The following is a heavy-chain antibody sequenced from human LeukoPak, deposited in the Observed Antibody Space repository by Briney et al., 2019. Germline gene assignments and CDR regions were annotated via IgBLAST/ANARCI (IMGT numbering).Heavy chain of an antibody. CDR2: ISGSGSTM. V-gene: IGHV3-48*04. Sequence: GGSLRLSCAASGFTFRSYSMNWVRQVPGKGLEWISFISGSGSTMFYADSVKGRFTISRDNAKNSLYLQMNSLRVEDTAVYYCARGFIMIRGVIVYWGRGTLVTVSS. D-gene: IGHD3-10*01. CDR1: GFTFRSYS. CDR3: ARGFIMIRGVIVY. J-gene: IGHJ4*02.